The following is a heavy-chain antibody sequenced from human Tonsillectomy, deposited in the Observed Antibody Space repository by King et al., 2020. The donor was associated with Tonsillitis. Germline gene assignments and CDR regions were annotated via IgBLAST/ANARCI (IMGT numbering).Heavy chain of an antibody. J-gene: IGHJ6*03. CDR1: GGSVGSSNYY. CDR2: IYYSGSS. V-gene: IGHV4-39*01. CDR3: GRQPGGLVRGGNYYMDV. Sequence: QLQESGPGLVKPSETLSLTCTVSGGSVGSSNYYWGWVRQPPGKELERIGSIYYSGSSYYNPSLESRLTIFVDTSRNQFSLKLSSVTAADTALYYCGRQPGGLVRGGNYYMDVWGNGTTVTVSS. D-gene: IGHD3-10*01.